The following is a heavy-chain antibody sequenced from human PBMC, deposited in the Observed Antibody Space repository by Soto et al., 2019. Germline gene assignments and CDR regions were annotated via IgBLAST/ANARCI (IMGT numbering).Heavy chain of an antibody. V-gene: IGHV4-59*08. Sequence: SETLSLTCTVSGGSISSYYWSWIRQPPGKGLEWIGYIYYSGSTNYNPSLKSRVTISVDTSKNQFSLKLSSVTAADTAVYYCARHLWFGEGSYYYYMDVWGKGTTVTVSS. D-gene: IGHD3-10*01. CDR3: ARHLWFGEGSYYYYMDV. J-gene: IGHJ6*03. CDR1: GGSISSYY. CDR2: IYYSGST.